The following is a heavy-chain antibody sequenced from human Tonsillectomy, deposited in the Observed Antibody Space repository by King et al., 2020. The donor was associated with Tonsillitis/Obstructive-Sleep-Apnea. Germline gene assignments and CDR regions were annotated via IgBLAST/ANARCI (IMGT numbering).Heavy chain of an antibody. V-gene: IGHV4-31*03. Sequence: QLQESGPGLVKPSQTLSLTCTVSGGSISSGGYYWSWIRQHPGKGLEWIGYIYYSGSTYYNPSLKSRVTISVDTSKNQFSLKLSSVTAADTAVYYCASHPYYDFWSGYYSSPTSAEYFQHWGQGTLVTVSS. D-gene: IGHD3-3*01. CDR2: IYYSGST. CDR3: ASHPYYDFWSGYYSSPTSAEYFQH. J-gene: IGHJ1*01. CDR1: GGSISSGGYY.